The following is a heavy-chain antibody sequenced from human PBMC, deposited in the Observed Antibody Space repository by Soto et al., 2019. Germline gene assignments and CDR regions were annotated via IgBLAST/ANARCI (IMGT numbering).Heavy chain of an antibody. V-gene: IGHV4-4*07. D-gene: IGHD6-19*01. J-gene: IGHJ5*02. Sequence: SETLSLTCTVSGGSISSYYLSCVRRRALKGLEWIGRIYTSGSTNYNPSLKSRVTMSVDTSKNQFSLKLSSVTAADTAVYYCARDLVPYSSGWYEYNWFDPWGQGTLVTVPS. CDR3: ARDLVPYSSGWYEYNWFDP. CDR1: GGSISSYY. CDR2: IYTSGST.